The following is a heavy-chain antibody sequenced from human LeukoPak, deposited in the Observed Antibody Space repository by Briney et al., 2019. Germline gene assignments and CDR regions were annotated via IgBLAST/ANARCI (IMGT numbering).Heavy chain of an antibody. D-gene: IGHD2-2*01. CDR3: ARGPSLLHIVVVPAAPTGY. CDR2: INPNSGGT. Sequence: ASVKVSCKASGYTFTGHYMHWVRQAPGQGLEWMGWINPNSGGTNYAQKFQGRVTMTRDTSISTAYMELSRLRSDDTAVYYCARGPSLLHIVVVPAAPTGYWGQGTLVTVSS. V-gene: IGHV1-2*02. J-gene: IGHJ4*02. CDR1: GYTFTGHY.